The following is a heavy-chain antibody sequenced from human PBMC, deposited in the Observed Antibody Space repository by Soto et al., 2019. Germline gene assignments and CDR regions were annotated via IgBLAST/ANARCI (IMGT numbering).Heavy chain of an antibody. CDR3: ARDGSPRYCSSTSSYTDYYYGMDV. D-gene: IGHD2-2*02. CDR1: GGSISSGGYY. Sequence: PSETLSLTCTVSGGSISSGGYYWSWIRQHPGKGLEWIGYIYYSGSTYYNPSLKSRVTISVDTSKNQFSLKLSSVTAADTAVYYCARDGSPRYCSSTSSYTDYYYGMDVWGQGTTVTVYS. J-gene: IGHJ6*02. CDR2: IYYSGST. V-gene: IGHV4-31*03.